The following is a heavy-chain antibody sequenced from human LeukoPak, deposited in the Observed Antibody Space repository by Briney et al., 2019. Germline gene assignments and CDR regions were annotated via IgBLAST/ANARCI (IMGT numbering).Heavy chain of an antibody. V-gene: IGHV4-34*01. Sequence: KPSETLSLTCAVYGGSFSGYYWSWIRQPPGKGLECIGEINHSGSTNYNPSLKSRVTISVDTSKNQFSLKLSSVTAADTAVYYCARGYYYDGFDYWGQGTLVTVSS. D-gene: IGHD3-22*01. CDR1: GGSFSGYY. J-gene: IGHJ4*02. CDR3: ARGYYYDGFDY. CDR2: INHSGST.